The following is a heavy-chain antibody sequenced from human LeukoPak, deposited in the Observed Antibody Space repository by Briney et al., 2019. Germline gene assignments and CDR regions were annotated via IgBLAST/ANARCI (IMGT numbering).Heavy chain of an antibody. CDR2: ISSSSSTI. CDR1: GFTFSGYS. V-gene: IGHV3-48*01. J-gene: IGHJ6*03. CDR3: ARGIAATNYMDV. D-gene: IGHD6-13*01. Sequence: GGSLRLSCAASGFTFSGYSMDWVRQAPGKGLEWVSYISSSSSTIYYADSVKGRFTISRDNSKSTLFLQMNSPSAEDTAVYYCARGIAATNYMDVWGKGTTVTVSS.